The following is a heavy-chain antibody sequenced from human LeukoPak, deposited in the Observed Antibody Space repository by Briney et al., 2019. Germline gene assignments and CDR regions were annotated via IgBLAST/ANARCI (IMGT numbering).Heavy chain of an antibody. J-gene: IGHJ4*02. V-gene: IGHV3-7*01. D-gene: IGHD2-21*02. Sequence: QPGGSLRLSCVASRFTFSNYWMSWVRQAPGKGLEWVANINQDGSKKRYADSMKGRFTISRDNAKESLYLQLNSLRAEDTAVYYCAKWGPHCVGDYCPALDSWGPGTLVTVSS. CDR1: RFTFSNYW. CDR2: INQDGSKK. CDR3: AKWGPHCVGDYCPALDS.